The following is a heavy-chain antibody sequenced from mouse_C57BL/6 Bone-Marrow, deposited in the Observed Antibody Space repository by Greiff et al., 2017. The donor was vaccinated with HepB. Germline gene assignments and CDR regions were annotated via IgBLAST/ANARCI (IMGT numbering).Heavy chain of an antibody. CDR3: AKSGGNYVDYFDY. J-gene: IGHJ2*01. D-gene: IGHD1-1*02. Sequence: VKVVESGPGLVQPSQSLSITCTVSGFSLTSYGVHWVRQSPGKGLEWLGVIWRGGSTDYNAAFMSRLSITKDNSKSQVFFKMNSLQADDTAIYYCAKSGGNYVDYFDYWGQGTTLTVSS. V-gene: IGHV2-5*01. CDR1: GFSLTSYG. CDR2: IWRGGST.